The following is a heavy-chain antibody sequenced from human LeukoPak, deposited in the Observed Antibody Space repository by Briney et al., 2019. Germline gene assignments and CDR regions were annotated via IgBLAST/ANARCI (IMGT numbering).Heavy chain of an antibody. CDR1: GFTFSSYN. Sequence: GGSLRLSCAASGFTFSSYNMNWVRQAPGKGLEWVSYISSSSSTIYYADSVKGRFTISRDNPKNSLYLQMNSLRDEDTAVYYCARGNTMVRGVIGYGMDVWGQGTTVTVSS. CDR2: ISSSSSTI. CDR3: ARGNTMVRGVIGYGMDV. J-gene: IGHJ6*02. V-gene: IGHV3-48*02. D-gene: IGHD3-10*01.